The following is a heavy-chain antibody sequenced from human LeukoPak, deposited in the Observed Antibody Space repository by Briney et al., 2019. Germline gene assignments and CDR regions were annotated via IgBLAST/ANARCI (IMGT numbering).Heavy chain of an antibody. CDR3: AKDQTDFWSGYYDS. J-gene: IGHJ4*02. CDR1: RFTFSSFG. D-gene: IGHD3-3*01. V-gene: IGHV3-30*18. CDR2: ISYDGSQK. Sequence: GGSQRLSCAASRFTFSSFGMHWVRQTPGKGLEWVAMISYDGSQKYYADSVKDRFTISRDNSKNTVYLQMSSLRDEDTALFYCAKDQTDFWSGYYDSWGQGTLVTVSS.